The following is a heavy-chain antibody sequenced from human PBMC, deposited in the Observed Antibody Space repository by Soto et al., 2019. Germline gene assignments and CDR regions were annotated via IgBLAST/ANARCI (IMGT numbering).Heavy chain of an antibody. CDR3: ARVRYYHDVSGYRWFDP. J-gene: IGHJ5*02. CDR1: GFTFSNYW. Sequence: EVQLVESGGGLVQPGGSLRLSCVASGFTFSNYWMTWVRQAPGKGLEWVANIKQDGSVKWYVDSVKGRFTVSRDNGENKLYVQMNSLRAEDTAVYYCARVRYYHDVSGYRWFDPWGQGTLVTVSS. V-gene: IGHV3-7*05. D-gene: IGHD3-22*01. CDR2: IKQDGSVK.